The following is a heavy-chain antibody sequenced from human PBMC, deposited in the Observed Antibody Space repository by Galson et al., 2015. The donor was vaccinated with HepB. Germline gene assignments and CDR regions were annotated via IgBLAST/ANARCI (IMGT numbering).Heavy chain of an antibody. J-gene: IGHJ2*01. Sequence: SLRLSCAASGFTFSSYDMHWVRQSTGKGLEWVSAIGSAGDSYYPDSVKGRFTISRENAKNYLYLQVNSLRAGDTAVYYCARARNFYGSGENWYFDLWGRGTLVTVSS. V-gene: IGHV3-13*04. D-gene: IGHD3-10*01. CDR3: ARARNFYGSGENWYFDL. CDR1: GFTFSSYD. CDR2: IGSAGDS.